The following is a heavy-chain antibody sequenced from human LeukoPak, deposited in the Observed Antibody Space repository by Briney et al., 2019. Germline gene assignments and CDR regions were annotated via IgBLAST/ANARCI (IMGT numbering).Heavy chain of an antibody. Sequence: SETLSLTCTVSGGSISSYYWSWIRQPAGKGLEWIGRIYTSGSTNYNPSLKSRVTISVDTSKNQFSLKLSSVTAADTAVYYCARPGAVGDAFDIWGQGTMVTVSS. CDR3: ARPGAVGDAFDI. CDR1: GGSISSYY. CDR2: IYTSGST. J-gene: IGHJ3*02. V-gene: IGHV4-4*07. D-gene: IGHD1-26*01.